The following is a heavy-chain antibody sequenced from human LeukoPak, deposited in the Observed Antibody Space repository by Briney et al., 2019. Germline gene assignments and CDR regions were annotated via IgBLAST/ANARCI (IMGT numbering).Heavy chain of an antibody. CDR1: GGSISSSSYY. J-gene: IGHJ4*02. D-gene: IGHD1-26*01. CDR2: INHSGST. V-gene: IGHV4-39*07. CDR3: ARSLYSGSYYVDY. Sequence: SETLSLTCTVSGGSISSSSYYWGWIRQPPGKGLEWIGEINHSGSTNYNPSLKSRVTISVDTSKNQFSLKLSSVTAADTAVYYCARSLYSGSYYVDYWGQGTLVTVSS.